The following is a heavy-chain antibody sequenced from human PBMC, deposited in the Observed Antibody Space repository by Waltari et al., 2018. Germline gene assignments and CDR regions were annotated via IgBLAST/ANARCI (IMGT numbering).Heavy chain of an antibody. CDR3: ASGVRYCSGGSCYAVFLDY. D-gene: IGHD2-15*01. CDR1: GDSISYYY. Sequence: QVQLQESGPGLVKPSETLSLTCSVSGDSISYYYWSWIRQPPGKGLEWIGYIYYSGSTNYNPSLKSRVTISVDTSKNQFSLKLSSVTAADTAVYYCASGVRYCSGGSCYAVFLDYWGQGTLVTVSS. V-gene: IGHV4-59*01. CDR2: IYYSGST. J-gene: IGHJ4*02.